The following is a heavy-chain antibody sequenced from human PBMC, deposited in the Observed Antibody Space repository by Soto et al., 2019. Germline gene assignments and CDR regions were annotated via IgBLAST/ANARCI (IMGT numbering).Heavy chain of an antibody. V-gene: IGHV1-18*01. D-gene: IGHD3-3*01. CDR2: ISAYNGNT. CDR3: ARDLVDFWRGYGTVFRRALDY. J-gene: IGHJ4*02. Sequence: ASVKVSCKASGYTFTSYGISWVRQAPGQGLEWMGWISAYNGNTNYAQKLQGRVTMTTDTSTSTAYMELRSLRSDDTAVYYCARDLVDFWRGYGTVFRRALDYWGQGTLVTVSS. CDR1: GYTFTSYG.